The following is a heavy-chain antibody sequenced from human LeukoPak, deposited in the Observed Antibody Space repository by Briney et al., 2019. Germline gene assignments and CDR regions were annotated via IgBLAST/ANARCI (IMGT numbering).Heavy chain of an antibody. CDR3: ARLADITMVRGVGWFDP. CDR2: IYYSGST. D-gene: IGHD3-10*01. V-gene: IGHV4-39*01. CDR1: GGSISSSSYY. Sequence: SETLSLTCTVSGGSISSSSYYWGWIRQPPGKGLEWIGSIYYSGSTYYNPSLKSRVTISVDTPKNQFSLKLSSVTAADTAAYYCARLADITMVRGVGWFDPWGQGTLVTVSS. J-gene: IGHJ5*02.